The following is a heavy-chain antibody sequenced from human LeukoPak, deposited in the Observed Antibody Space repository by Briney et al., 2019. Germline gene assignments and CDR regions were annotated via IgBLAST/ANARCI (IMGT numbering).Heavy chain of an antibody. CDR2: IIPIFGTA. CDR3: ASGGYSRGYYYYGMDV. V-gene: IGHV1-69*13. D-gene: IGHD3-10*01. J-gene: IGHJ6*02. CDR1: GYTFTSYG. Sequence: GASVKVSCKASGYTFTSYGISWVRQAPGQGLEWMGGIIPIFGTANYAQKFQGRVTITADESTSTAYMELSSLRSEDTAVYYCASGGYSRGYYYYGMDVWGQGTTVTVSS.